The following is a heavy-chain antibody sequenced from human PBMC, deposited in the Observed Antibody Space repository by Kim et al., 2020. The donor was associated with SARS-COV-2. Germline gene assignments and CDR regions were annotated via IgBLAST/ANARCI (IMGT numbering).Heavy chain of an antibody. CDR1: GGSISSGSYY. CDR3: AREGIAAAGAYNWFDP. Sequence: SETLSLTCTVSGGSISSGSYYWSWIRQPAGKGLEWIGRIYTSGSTNYNPSLKSRVTISVDTSKNQFSLKLSSVTAADTAVYYCAREGIAAAGAYNWFDPWGQGTLVTVSS. D-gene: IGHD6-13*01. CDR2: IYTSGST. J-gene: IGHJ5*02. V-gene: IGHV4-61*02.